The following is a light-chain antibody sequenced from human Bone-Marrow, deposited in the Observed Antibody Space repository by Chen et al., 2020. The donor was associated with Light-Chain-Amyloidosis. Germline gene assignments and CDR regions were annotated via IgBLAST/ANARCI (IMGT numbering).Light chain of an antibody. CDR1: NIGATS. CDR3: QVWDRSSDRPV. J-gene: IGLJ3*02. Sequence: SYVLTQPSSVSVAPGQTDTIACGGNNIGATSVHWYQQTPGQAPLLVLYDDSDRPSGIPERLSGSNSGNTATLTISRVEAVDEADYYCQVWDRSSDRPVFSGGTKLTVL. V-gene: IGLV3-21*02. CDR2: DDS.